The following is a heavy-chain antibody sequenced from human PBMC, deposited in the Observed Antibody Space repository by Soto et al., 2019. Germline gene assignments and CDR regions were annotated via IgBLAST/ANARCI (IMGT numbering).Heavy chain of an antibody. CDR2: INHSGST. J-gene: IGHJ5*02. D-gene: IGHD3-16*02. CDR1: GGSFSGYY. V-gene: IGHV4-34*01. Sequence: PSETLSLTCAVYGGSFSGYYWSWIRQPPGKGLEWIGEINHSGSTNYNPSLKSRATISVDTSKNQFSLKLSSVTAADTAVYYCARGKRSVWGSYRLQGWFDPWGQGTLVTVSS. CDR3: ARGKRSVWGSYRLQGWFDP.